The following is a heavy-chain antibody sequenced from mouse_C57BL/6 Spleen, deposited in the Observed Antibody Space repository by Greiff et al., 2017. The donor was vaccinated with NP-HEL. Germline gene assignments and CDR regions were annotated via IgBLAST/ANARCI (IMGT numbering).Heavy chain of an antibody. J-gene: IGHJ2*01. CDR3: AGGILREFDY. CDR1: GYTFTDYN. Sequence: VQLQQSGPELVKPGASVKMSCKASGYTFTDYNMHWVKQSHGKSLEWIGYINPNNGGTSYNQKFKGKATLTVNKSSSTAYMELRSLTSEDSAVYYCAGGILREFDYWGQGTTLTVSS. V-gene: IGHV1-22*01. CDR2: INPNNGGT.